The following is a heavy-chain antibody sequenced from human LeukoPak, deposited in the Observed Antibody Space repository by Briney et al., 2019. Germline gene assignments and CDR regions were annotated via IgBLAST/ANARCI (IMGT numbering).Heavy chain of an antibody. CDR1: GYTFTSDG. V-gene: IGHV1-69*13. CDR3: ATVLSSGWPFDY. D-gene: IGHD6-19*01. Sequence: SVKVSCKTSGYTFTSDGISWVRQAPGQGLEWMGGIIPIFGTANYAQKFQGRVTITADESTSTAYMELSSLRSEDTAVYYCATVLSSGWPFDYWGQGTLVTVSS. CDR2: IIPIFGTA. J-gene: IGHJ4*02.